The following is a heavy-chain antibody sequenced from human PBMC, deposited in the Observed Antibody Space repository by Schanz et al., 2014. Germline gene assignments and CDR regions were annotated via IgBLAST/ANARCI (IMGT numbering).Heavy chain of an antibody. Sequence: EVQLLESGGGLVQPGGSLRLSCEASGFSFGNYGMSWVRQAPGKGLEWVSALSEGGGGTHYADSVRGRFTISSDSSKNTLYLQMSSLRADDTAVYYCAKAADWTVTRFDPWGQGTLVTVSS. CDR3: AKAADWTVTRFDP. D-gene: IGHD4-4*01. V-gene: IGHV3-23*01. CDR2: LSEGGGGT. J-gene: IGHJ5*02. CDR1: GFSFGNYG.